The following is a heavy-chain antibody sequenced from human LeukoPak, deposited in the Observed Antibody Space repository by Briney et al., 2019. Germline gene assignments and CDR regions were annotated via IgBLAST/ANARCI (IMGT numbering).Heavy chain of an antibody. V-gene: IGHV3-23*01. CDR2: ISGSGGST. J-gene: IGHJ6*02. D-gene: IGHD6-19*01. CDR1: GFTFSSYA. Sequence: PGGSLRLSCAASGFTFSSYAMSWVRQAPGKGLEWVSAISGSGGSTYYADSGKGRFTISRDNSKNTLYLQMNSLRAEDTAVYYCAKTPKYSSGWIKSYYYGMDVWGQGTTVTVSS. CDR3: AKTPKYSSGWIKSYYYGMDV.